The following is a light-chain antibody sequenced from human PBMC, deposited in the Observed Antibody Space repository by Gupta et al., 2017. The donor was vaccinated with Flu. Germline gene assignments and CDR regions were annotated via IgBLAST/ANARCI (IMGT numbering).Light chain of an antibody. V-gene: IGLV2-23*03. CDR2: EGN. J-gene: IGLJ3*02. Sequence: SALPQPASVSGSPGPSITISCSGTVSDLVNYNLVSWYQQHPGKAPKVMICEGNRRPSGVSDRFSGSKSGNTASLTISGLQPEDEADYYCGSYARSRTFRWVFGGGTKLTVL. CDR3: GSYARSRTFRWV. CDR1: VSDLVNYNL.